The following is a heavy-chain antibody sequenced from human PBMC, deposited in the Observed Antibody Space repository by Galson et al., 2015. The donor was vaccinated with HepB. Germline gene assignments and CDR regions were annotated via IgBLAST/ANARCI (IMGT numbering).Heavy chain of an antibody. CDR3: ARGGYNYAYYYGMDV. CDR1: GFTFSSYS. V-gene: IGHV3-74*01. J-gene: IGHJ6*02. CDR2: INSDGSST. D-gene: IGHD5-18*01. Sequence: SLRLSCAASGFTFSSYSMNWVLQAPGKGLVWVSRINSDGSSTTYADSVKGRFTISRDNAKNTLSLHMNSLRAEDTAVYYCARGGYNYAYYYGMDVWGQGTTVTVSS.